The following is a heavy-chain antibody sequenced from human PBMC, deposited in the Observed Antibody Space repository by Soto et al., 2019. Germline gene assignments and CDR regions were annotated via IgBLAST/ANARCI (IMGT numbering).Heavy chain of an antibody. J-gene: IGHJ5*02. Sequence: SETLSLTCTVSGGSISSYYWSWIRQPPGKGLEWIGYIHYSGSTNYNPSLKNRVTISLDTSKNQFSLRLNSVTAADTAVYYCARDRIRSSSTDWPEWFDPWGQGTLVTVSS. CDR1: GGSISSYY. D-gene: IGHD2-2*01. V-gene: IGHV4-59*01. CDR2: IHYSGST. CDR3: ARDRIRSSSTDWPEWFDP.